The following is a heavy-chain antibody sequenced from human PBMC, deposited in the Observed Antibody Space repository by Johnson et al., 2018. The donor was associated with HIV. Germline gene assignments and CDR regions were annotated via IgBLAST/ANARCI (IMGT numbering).Heavy chain of an antibody. CDR1: GFTFPEYG. CDR3: ARDCFVRDVQGSIIGDAFDI. CDR2: INWNGGST. Sequence: VHLVESGGGVVRPGGSLTLSCVVSGFTFPEYGMSWVRHAPGKGLEWVSGINWNGGSTGYADSVKGRFPISRDNAKNSLYLQMKSLRAEDTALYYCARDCFVRDVQGSIIGDAFDIWGQGTMVTVSS. V-gene: IGHV3-20*04. J-gene: IGHJ3*02. D-gene: IGHD3-10*01.